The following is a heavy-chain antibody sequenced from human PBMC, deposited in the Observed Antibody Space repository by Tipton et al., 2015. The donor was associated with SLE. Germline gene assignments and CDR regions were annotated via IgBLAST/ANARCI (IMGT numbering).Heavy chain of an antibody. CDR2: IYHSGST. D-gene: IGHD4-23*01. J-gene: IGHJ6*02. V-gene: IGHV4-61*01. CDR3: ARDNVDFMNGGGYNGMDV. Sequence: TLSLTCSVSGGSITSNIHYWGWIRQPPGKGLEWIGYIYHSGSTTYNPSLKSRVTISIDTSKNQFSLKLSSVTAADTAVYYCARDNVDFMNGGGYNGMDVWGQGTTVTVSS. CDR1: GGSITSNIHY.